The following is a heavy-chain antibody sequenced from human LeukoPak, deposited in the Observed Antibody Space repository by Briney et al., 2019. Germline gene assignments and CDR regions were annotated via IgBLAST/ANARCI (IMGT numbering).Heavy chain of an antibody. Sequence: PGGSLRLSCATSGFTFSGYYMTWVRQAPGKGLEWVASIRDDGSAKFYVDSVKGRFTISRDNAKNSLDLQLNSLRVEDAAVYYCAKVYHHTGHYGSGSYGFAFDIWGQGTMVTISS. D-gene: IGHD3-10*01. V-gene: IGHV3-7*01. J-gene: IGHJ3*02. CDR2: IRDDGSAK. CDR3: AKVYHHTGHYGSGSYGFAFDI. CDR1: GFTFSGYY.